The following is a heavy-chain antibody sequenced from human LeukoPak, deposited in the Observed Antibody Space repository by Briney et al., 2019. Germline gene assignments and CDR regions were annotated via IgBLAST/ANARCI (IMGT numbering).Heavy chain of an antibody. Sequence: PGGSRRLSCAASGFTFDDYAMHWVRQAPGKGLEWVSGISWNSGSIGYADSVKGRFTISRDNAKNSLYLQMNSLRAEDMALYYCAKGRYYYDSSGYDYWGQGTLVTVSS. V-gene: IGHV3-9*03. J-gene: IGHJ4*02. CDR2: ISWNSGSI. CDR3: AKGRYYYDSSGYDY. CDR1: GFTFDDYA. D-gene: IGHD3-22*01.